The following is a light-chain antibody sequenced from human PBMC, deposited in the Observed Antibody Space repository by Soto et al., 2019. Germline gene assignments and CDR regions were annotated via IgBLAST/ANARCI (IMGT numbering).Light chain of an antibody. J-gene: IGKJ1*01. CDR2: GAS. Sequence: EIVMSHSPATLSVSPGERATPSCRASQSVSNNLAWYQQKPGQAPRLLIYGASTRATLIPARLSGSGSGTGFNLTSSSLHSEDFAVYYCQQDHNWPSWLFGQGTKVQIK. CDR3: QQDHNWPSWL. V-gene: IGKV3-15*01. CDR1: QSVSNN.